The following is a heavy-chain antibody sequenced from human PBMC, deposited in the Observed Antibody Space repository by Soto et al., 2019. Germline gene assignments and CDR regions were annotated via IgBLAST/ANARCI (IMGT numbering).Heavy chain of an antibody. D-gene: IGHD2-15*01. J-gene: IGHJ3*02. Sequence: EEQLVESGGALVQPGGSLRLSCAASGFTFSSFWMSWVRQAPGKGLEWVANIKQDGTETHYVDSVKGRFTISRDNVKDSLFLQMNSLRVEDTAVYYCARGFNSCWNPVVVVETYVFGIWGQGTMVTVSS. CDR3: ARGFNSCWNPVVVVETYVFGI. V-gene: IGHV3-7*01. CDR2: IKQDGTET. CDR1: GFTFSSFW.